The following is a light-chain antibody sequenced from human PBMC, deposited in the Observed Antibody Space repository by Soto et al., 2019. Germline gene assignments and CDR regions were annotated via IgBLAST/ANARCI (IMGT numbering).Light chain of an antibody. CDR1: QSVSIY. CDR2: DAS. Sequence: DIVLTQSPATLSLSPGDRATLSCRASQSVSIYLAWYQQKPGQAPRLLIYDASNRATGIPARFSGSGSGTDFTLTISSLEPEDVAVYYCQQRSDWPRTFGQGTKVEIK. CDR3: QQRSDWPRT. V-gene: IGKV3-11*01. J-gene: IGKJ1*01.